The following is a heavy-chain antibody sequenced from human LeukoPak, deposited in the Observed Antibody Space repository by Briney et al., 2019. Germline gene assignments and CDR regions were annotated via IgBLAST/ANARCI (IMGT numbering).Heavy chain of an antibody. Sequence: GGSLRPSCAASGFTFSSYSMNWVRQAPGKGLEWVSSISSSSSYIYYADSVKGRFTISRDNAKNLLYLQMNSLRAEDTAVYYCARALQYSGYLSGYWGQGTLVTVSS. CDR1: GFTFSSYS. D-gene: IGHD4-11*01. CDR2: ISSSSSYI. V-gene: IGHV3-21*06. J-gene: IGHJ4*02. CDR3: ARALQYSGYLSGY.